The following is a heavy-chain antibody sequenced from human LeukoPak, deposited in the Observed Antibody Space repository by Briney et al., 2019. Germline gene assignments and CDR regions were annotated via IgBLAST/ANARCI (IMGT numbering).Heavy chain of an antibody. CDR2: TYYRSKWYN. CDR1: GDSVSSNSAA. Sequence: SQTLSLTCAISGDSVSSNSAAWNWIRQSPSRGLEWLGRTYYRSKWYNDYAVSVKSRITINPGTSKNRFSLQLNSVTPEDTAVHYCAGAGGPIFGVVIISPAVMDVWGKGTTVTVSS. V-gene: IGHV6-1*01. J-gene: IGHJ6*04. CDR3: AGAGGPIFGVVIISPAVMDV. D-gene: IGHD3-3*01.